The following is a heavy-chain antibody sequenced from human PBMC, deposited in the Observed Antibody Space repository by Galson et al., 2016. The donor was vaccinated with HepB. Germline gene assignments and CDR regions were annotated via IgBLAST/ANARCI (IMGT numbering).Heavy chain of an antibody. CDR3: ARDPGLGDDY. CDR2: INSDGSST. D-gene: IGHD3-16*01. CDR1: GFTLSTYW. Sequence: SLRLSCAASGFTLSTYWMHWIRQAPGKGLVGVSGINSDGSSTNYADSVRGRFTISRDNAKNTLYLKMNSLRVEDTAVYYCARDPGLGDDYWGQGTLVTVSS. V-gene: IGHV3-74*01. J-gene: IGHJ4*02.